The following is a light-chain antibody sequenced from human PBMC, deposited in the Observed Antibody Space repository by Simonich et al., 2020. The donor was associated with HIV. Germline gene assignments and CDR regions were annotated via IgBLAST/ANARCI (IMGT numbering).Light chain of an antibody. J-gene: IGKJ5*01. V-gene: IGKV2-28*01. CDR2: LGS. CDR1: QSLLHSNGYNY. CDR3: MQGIHLPIT. Sequence: DIVMTQSPLSLPVTPGEPASISCRSSQSLLHSNGYNYLDLYLQKPGQSPQLLIYLGSNRAAGVPDRFSGSGSGTDFTLKISRVETEDVGVYYCMQGIHLPITFGQGTRLEIK.